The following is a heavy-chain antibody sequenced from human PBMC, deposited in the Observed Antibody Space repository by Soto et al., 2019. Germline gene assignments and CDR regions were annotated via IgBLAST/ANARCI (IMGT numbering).Heavy chain of an antibody. CDR3: ARHGEGQQLVYWCFDL. CDR2: IYYSGST. J-gene: IGHJ2*01. CDR1: GGSISSSSYY. Sequence: SETLSLTCTVSGGSISSSSYYWGWIRQPPGKGLEWIGSIYYSGSTYYNPSLKSRVTISVDTSKNQFSLKLSSVTAADTVLYYCARHGEGQQLVYWCFDLWGRGTLVTVSS. D-gene: IGHD6-13*01. V-gene: IGHV4-39*01.